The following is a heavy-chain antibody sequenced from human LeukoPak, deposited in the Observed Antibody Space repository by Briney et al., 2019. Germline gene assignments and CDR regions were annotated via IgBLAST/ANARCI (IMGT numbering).Heavy chain of an antibody. CDR2: ISYDGSNK. D-gene: IGHD2-21*02. CDR3: AKRPKAHLPDCRVD. Sequence: GGSLRLSCAASGFTFSSYAMHWVRQAPGKGLEWVAVISYDGSNKYYADSVKGRFTISRDNSKNTLYLQMNSLRAEDTAVYYCAKRPKAHLPDCRVDWGQGTLVTVSS. V-gene: IGHV3-30-3*02. J-gene: IGHJ4*02. CDR1: GFTFSSYA.